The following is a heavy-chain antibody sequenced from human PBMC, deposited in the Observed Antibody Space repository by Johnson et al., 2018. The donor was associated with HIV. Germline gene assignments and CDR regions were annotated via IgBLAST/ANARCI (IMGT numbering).Heavy chain of an antibody. CDR1: GFTFSDYY. V-gene: IGHV3-11*04. Sequence: QVRLVESGGSLVKPGGSLRLSCAASGFTFSDYYMSWIRQDPGKGLEWVSYISSSGSTIYYADSVKGRFTISRDNAKNSLYLQMNSRRAEDTAVYYCARDQSEVDAFDIWGQGTMVTVSS. CDR2: ISSSGSTI. CDR3: ARDQSEVDAFDI. J-gene: IGHJ3*02.